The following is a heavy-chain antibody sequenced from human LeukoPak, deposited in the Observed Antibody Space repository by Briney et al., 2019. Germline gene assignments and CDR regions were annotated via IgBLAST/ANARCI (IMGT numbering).Heavy chain of an antibody. Sequence: SETLSLTCTVSGGSISSSSYYWGWIRQPPGKGLEWIGSIYYSGSTYYNPSLKSRVTMSVDTSKNQFSLKLSSVTAADTAVYYCARLSTVTTSFDYWGQGTLVTVSS. D-gene: IGHD4-17*01. CDR3: ARLSTVTTSFDY. CDR2: IYYSGST. V-gene: IGHV4-39*07. J-gene: IGHJ4*02. CDR1: GGSISSSSYY.